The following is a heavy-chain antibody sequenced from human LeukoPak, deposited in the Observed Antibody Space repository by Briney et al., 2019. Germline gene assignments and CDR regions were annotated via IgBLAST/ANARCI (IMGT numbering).Heavy chain of an antibody. D-gene: IGHD1-26*01. V-gene: IGHV4-38-2*02. CDR2: IYHSGST. CDR3: AGEMGVGATSFDY. J-gene: IGHJ4*02. CDR1: GYSISSGYY. Sequence: SETLSLTCTVSGYSISSGYYWGWIRQPPGKGLEWIGSIYHSGSTYYNPSLKSRVTISVDTSKNQFSLKLSSVTAADTAVYYCAGEMGVGATSFDYWGQGTLVTVSS.